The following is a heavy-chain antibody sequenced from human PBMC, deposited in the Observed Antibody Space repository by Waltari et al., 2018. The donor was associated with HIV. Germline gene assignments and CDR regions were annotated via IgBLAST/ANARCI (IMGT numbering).Heavy chain of an antibody. Sequence: QVQLQQWGTGLLNTSETLSLTCAVYGESFSDYHKEPYQSFNDYNWNWFRQPPGKGLGWSGKVLRGGTTNANPSLKSRVSMSIDTSKKQFSLKLRSVTAADTAVYYCARGVSPEHIWGSYPDCWGQGTLVIVSS. CDR2: VLRGGTT. D-gene: IGHD3-16*02. CDR1: GESFSDYHKEPYQSFNDYN. CDR3: ARGVSPEHIWGSYPDC. J-gene: IGHJ4*02. V-gene: IGHV4-34*12.